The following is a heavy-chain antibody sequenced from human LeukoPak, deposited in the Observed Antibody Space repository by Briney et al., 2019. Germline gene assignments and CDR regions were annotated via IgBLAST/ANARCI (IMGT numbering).Heavy chain of an antibody. CDR3: ARGRRITMVRGVRGGLDV. V-gene: IGHV4-34*01. CDR1: GGSFSGYY. Sequence: SETLFLTCAVYGGSFSGYYWSWIRQPPGKGLEWIGEINHSGSTNYNPSLKSRVTISVDTSKNQFSLKLSSVTAADTAVYYCARGRRITMVRGVRGGLDVWGKGTTVTVSS. J-gene: IGHJ6*04. CDR2: INHSGST. D-gene: IGHD3-10*01.